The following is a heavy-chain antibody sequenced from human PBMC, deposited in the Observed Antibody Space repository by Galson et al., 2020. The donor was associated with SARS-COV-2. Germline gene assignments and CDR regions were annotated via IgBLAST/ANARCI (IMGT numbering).Heavy chain of an antibody. D-gene: IGHD3-22*01. Sequence: GGSLRLSCAASGFTFSSYSMNWVRQAPGKGLEWVSSISSSSSHTYYADSVKGRFTISRDNAKNSLYLQMNSLRAEDTAVYYCARRNFFDYYDSSGYFGHRYFDYWGQGTLVTVSS. J-gene: IGHJ4*02. CDR1: GFTFSSYS. CDR3: ARRNFFDYYDSSGYFGHRYFDY. V-gene: IGHV3-21*01. CDR2: ISSSSSHT.